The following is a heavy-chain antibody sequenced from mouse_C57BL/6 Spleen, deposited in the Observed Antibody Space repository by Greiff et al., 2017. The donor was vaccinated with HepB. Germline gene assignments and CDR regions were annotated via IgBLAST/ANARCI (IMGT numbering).Heavy chain of an antibody. Sequence: EVKVVESGGGLVKPGGSLKLSCAASGFTFSSYAMSWVRQTPEKRLEWVATISDGGSYTYYPDNVKGRFTISRDNAKNNLYLQMSHLKSEDTAMYYCARVGISYYAMDYWGQGTSVTVSS. CDR1: GFTFSSYA. J-gene: IGHJ4*01. CDR2: ISDGGSYT. CDR3: ARVGISYYAMDY. V-gene: IGHV5-4*03. D-gene: IGHD1-1*02.